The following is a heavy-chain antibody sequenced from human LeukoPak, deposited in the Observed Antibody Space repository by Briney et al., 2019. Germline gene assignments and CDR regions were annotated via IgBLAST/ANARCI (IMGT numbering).Heavy chain of an antibody. CDR3: AKEQHYDSGGYPFDY. CDR2: ISYDGSNK. D-gene: IGHD3-22*01. Sequence: GGSLRLSCAASGFTFSNYGMHWVRQAPGRGLAWVAVISYDGSNKYCPDSVQGRCTISRDNSKNTLYLQMNSLRAEDTAVYYCAKEQHYDSGGYPFDYWGQGTLVTVSS. CDR1: GFTFSNYG. J-gene: IGHJ4*02. V-gene: IGHV3-30*18.